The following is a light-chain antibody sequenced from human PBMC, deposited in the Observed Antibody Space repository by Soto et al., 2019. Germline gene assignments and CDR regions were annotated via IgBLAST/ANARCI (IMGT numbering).Light chain of an antibody. Sequence: EIVLTQSPGTLSLSPGERATLSCRASQSVSSNSLAWYQQTPGQAPRLLIYGASSRATGIPDRFSGSGSGTDFTLTLSRLEPEDFAVYYCQQYGRSPFTFGQGTRLEIK. CDR2: GAS. CDR1: QSVSSNS. V-gene: IGKV3-20*01. CDR3: QQYGRSPFT. J-gene: IGKJ5*01.